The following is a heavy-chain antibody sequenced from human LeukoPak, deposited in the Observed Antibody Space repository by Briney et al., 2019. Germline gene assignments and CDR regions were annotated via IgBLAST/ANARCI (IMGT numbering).Heavy chain of an antibody. D-gene: IGHD6-13*01. V-gene: IGHV1-18*01. CDR2: ISSYNGKT. J-gene: IGHJ5*02. CDR3: ARDGSYSSSWFYNWFDP. Sequence: ASVKVSCKASGYTFTMNGISWVRQAPGQGLEWMGWISSYNGKTNYAQRLQGRVTMTTDTSTSTAYMELSSLRSEDTAVYYCARDGSYSSSWFYNWFDPWGQGTLVTVSS. CDR1: GYTFTMNG.